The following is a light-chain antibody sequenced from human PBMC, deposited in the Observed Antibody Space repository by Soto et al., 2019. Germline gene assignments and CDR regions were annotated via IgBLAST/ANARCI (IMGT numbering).Light chain of an antibody. V-gene: IGKV3-20*01. CDR1: QSVAGSS. Sequence: EIMLTQSPGTLSLSPGDRATLSCRASQSVAGSSLAWYQQKPAQAPRLLIYGASNRATGIPARFSGSGSGTDFSLIINGLEPEDVAVYFCQQYFSTPLTFGGGTKVEIK. J-gene: IGKJ4*01. CDR2: GAS. CDR3: QQYFSTPLT.